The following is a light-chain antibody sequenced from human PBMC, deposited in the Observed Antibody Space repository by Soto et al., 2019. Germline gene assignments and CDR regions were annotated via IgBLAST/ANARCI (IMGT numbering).Light chain of an antibody. CDR1: QSISTY. Sequence: DIQMTQSPSSLSASVGDRVTITCRASQSISTYLNWYHQKPGKAPKLLIYATSTLESGVPSRFSGSGSGTDFTLTISSLQPEDFATYHCQQGYTTPITFGQGTRLEIK. V-gene: IGKV1-39*01. CDR3: QQGYTTPIT. CDR2: ATS. J-gene: IGKJ5*01.